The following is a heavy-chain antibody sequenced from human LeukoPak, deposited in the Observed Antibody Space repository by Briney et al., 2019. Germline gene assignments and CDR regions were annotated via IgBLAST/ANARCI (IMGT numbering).Heavy chain of an antibody. J-gene: IGHJ5*02. CDR2: ISSSGSTI. V-gene: IGHV3-11*04. CDR1: GFTFSDYY. D-gene: IGHD2-15*01. Sequence: PGGSLRLSCAASGFTFSDYYMSWIRQAPGKGLEWGSYISSSGSTIYYADSVKGRFTISRDNAKNSLYLRMNSLRAEDTAVYYCAREANLGYCSGGSCPNWFDPWGQGTLVTVSS. CDR3: AREANLGYCSGGSCPNWFDP.